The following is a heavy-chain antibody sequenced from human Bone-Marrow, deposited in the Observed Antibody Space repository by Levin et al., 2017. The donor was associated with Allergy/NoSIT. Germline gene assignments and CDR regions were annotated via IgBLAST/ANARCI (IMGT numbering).Heavy chain of an antibody. Sequence: SETLSLTCTVSGGSMNIYCWSWIRQPPGKGLEWIGYIYDTGNTNYNPSLKTRVTILLDTSNNQFSLKLSSVTAADTAVYYCAGHDFGDYSVDYWGQGTLVTVSS. CDR1: GGSMNIYC. D-gene: IGHD4-17*01. CDR3: AGHDFGDYSVDY. CDR2: IYDTGNT. V-gene: IGHV4-59*03. J-gene: IGHJ4*02.